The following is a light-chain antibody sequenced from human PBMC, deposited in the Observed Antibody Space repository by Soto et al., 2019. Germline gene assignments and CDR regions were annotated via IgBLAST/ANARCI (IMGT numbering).Light chain of an antibody. V-gene: IGKV3-20*01. Sequence: EIVLTQSPGTLSLSPGERATLSCRASQSVSSSYLAWYQQKPGQAPRLLIHGASSRATGITDRFTGSGSGTDFTLTISRLEPEDFAVYYCQKCGSSPRTVGQGTKVEIK. CDR3: QKCGSSPRT. CDR1: QSVSSSY. CDR2: GAS. J-gene: IGKJ1*01.